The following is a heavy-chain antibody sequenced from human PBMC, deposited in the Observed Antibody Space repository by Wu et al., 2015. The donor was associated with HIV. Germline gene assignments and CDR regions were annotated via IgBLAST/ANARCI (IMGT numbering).Heavy chain of an antibody. CDR3: ARGEHDYGDLVLDYYGMDV. CDR1: GYTLTEFS. J-gene: IGHJ6*02. V-gene: IGHV1-24*01. D-gene: IGHD4-17*01. Sequence: QVQLVQSGSEVKKPGTSVKVSCKVSGYTLTEFSMHWVRQAPGKGLEWMGGLDPENAEIISAQKFQGRLTMTEDTSTDTAYMELSSLRSEDTAVYYCARGEHDYGDLVLDYYGMDVWGQGTTVTVSS. CDR2: LDPENAEI.